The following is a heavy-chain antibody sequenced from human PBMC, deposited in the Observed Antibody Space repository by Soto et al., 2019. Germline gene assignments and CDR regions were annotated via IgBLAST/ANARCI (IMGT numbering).Heavy chain of an antibody. J-gene: IGHJ6*02. V-gene: IGHV4-31*03. CDR3: ARGGRRSPGMDG. CDR2: IYYSGST. Sequence: QVQLQESGPGLVKPSQTLSLTCTVSGGSISSGGYYWSWIRQHPGKGLEWIGYIYYSGSTYYNPSLKRRVTTSVGTSKNQCSLKLSSVTAADTAVYYCARGGRRSPGMDGWGQGTTVTVSS. CDR1: GGSISSGGYY.